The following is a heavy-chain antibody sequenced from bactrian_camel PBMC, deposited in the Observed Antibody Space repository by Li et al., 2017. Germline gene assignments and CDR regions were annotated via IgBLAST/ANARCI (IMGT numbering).Heavy chain of an antibody. Sequence: AGGSLRLSCAASGDTSCYSRMRWYRQAPAKEREFVSGIDSDGSTNYADSVKGRFTISKDNAKNTLRLQMNNLKPEDTGMYYCVVDKDPCSTGTVLDTTVVSALGHWGRGTQVTVS. CDR1: GDTSCYSR. CDR2: IDSDGST. D-gene: IGHD6*01. J-gene: IGHJ6*01. V-gene: IGHV3S68*01. CDR3: VVDKDPCSTGTVLDTTVVSALGH.